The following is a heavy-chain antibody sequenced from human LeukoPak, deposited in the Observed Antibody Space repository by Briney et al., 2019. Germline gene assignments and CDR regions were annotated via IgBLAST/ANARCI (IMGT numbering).Heavy chain of an antibody. CDR2: INPNNGAT. Sequence: GASVKVSCKASGYTFTSYYMHWVRQAPGQGLEWMGRINPNNGATNYAQKFQGRVTMTRDTSISTAYMELSRLRSDDTAVYYCARVPTGPVGASRRDFDYWGQGTLVTVSS. V-gene: IGHV1-2*06. CDR1: GYTFTSYY. D-gene: IGHD1-26*01. CDR3: ARVPTGPVGASRRDFDY. J-gene: IGHJ4*02.